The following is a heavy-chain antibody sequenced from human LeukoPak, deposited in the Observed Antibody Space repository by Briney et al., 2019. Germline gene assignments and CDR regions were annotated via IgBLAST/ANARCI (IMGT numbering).Heavy chain of an antibody. Sequence: GESLKISCKGSGYSFTSYWIGWVRQMPGKGLEWMGIIYPGDSDTRYSPSFQGQVTISADKSISTAYLQWSSLKASDTAMYYCARHPTLYGDYEDAFDIWGQGTMVTVSS. CDR2: IYPGDSDT. D-gene: IGHD4-17*01. V-gene: IGHV5-51*01. J-gene: IGHJ3*02. CDR1: GYSFTSYW. CDR3: ARHPTLYGDYEDAFDI.